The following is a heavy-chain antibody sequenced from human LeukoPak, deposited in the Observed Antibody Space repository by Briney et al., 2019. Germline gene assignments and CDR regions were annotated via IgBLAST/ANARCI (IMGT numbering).Heavy chain of an antibody. V-gene: IGHV3-23*01. CDR3: AKGYYASGSYGWFDT. CDR1: GFTFSSYG. J-gene: IGHJ5*02. D-gene: IGHD3-10*01. Sequence: GGSLRLSCAACGFTFSSYGMNWVRQAPGKGLEWVSTISGSGGRTFYGDSVKGRFSISRDISKNTLYLQMNSLRAEDTAVYYCAKGYYASGSYGWFDTWGQGTLVTVSS. CDR2: ISGSGGRT.